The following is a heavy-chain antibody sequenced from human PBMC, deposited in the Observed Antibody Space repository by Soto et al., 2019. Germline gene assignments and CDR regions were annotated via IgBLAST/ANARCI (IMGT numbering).Heavy chain of an antibody. D-gene: IGHD3-3*01. CDR3: ARRDTSGFLRYFDN. J-gene: IGHJ4*02. V-gene: IGHV1-69*06. CDR1: GGTLSTFINYP. Sequence: SVKVSCKASGGTLSTFINYPINWVRQAPGQGLEWVGGIVPNIGTVNYAQKFQGRVTITADKSTGTAYMELSNLRSEDSALYYCARRDTSGFLRYFDNWGQGTLVTVSS. CDR2: IVPNIGTV.